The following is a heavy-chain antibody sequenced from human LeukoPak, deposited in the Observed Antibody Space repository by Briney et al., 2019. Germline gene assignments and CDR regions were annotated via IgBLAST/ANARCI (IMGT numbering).Heavy chain of an antibody. CDR1: GGSISSSSYY. V-gene: IGHV4-39*01. D-gene: IGHD2-21*02. CDR2: IYYSANT. J-gene: IGHJ4*02. CDR3: ARPSYCGGDCYNFDS. Sequence: SETLSLTCTVSGGSISSSSYYWGWIRQPPGMGLEWIGSIYYSANTYYNPSLNSRDTIFVDTSKNEFSLNLSSVAAADTAVYYCARPSYCGGDCYNFDSWGQGTLVTVSS.